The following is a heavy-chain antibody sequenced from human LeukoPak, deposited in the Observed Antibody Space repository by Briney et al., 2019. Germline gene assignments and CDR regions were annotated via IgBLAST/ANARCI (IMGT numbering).Heavy chain of an antibody. D-gene: IGHD2-2*01. CDR1: GGSFSGYY. J-gene: IGHJ5*02. V-gene: IGHV4-34*01. Sequence: PSETLSLTCAVYGGSFSGYYWSWIRQPPGKGLEWIGEINHSGSTNYNPSLESRVTISVATPKTQFSLKLRSVTAAATAVYYCARSALGYCSSTSCSPKNNWFDPWGQGTLVTVSS. CDR3: ARSALGYCSSTSCSPKNNWFDP. CDR2: INHSGST.